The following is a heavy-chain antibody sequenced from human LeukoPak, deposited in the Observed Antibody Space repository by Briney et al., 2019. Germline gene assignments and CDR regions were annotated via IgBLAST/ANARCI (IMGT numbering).Heavy chain of an antibody. CDR1: GGSISSYH. V-gene: IGHV4-59*08. D-gene: IGHD6-19*01. CDR3: ARRGSGWYYFDY. Sequence: PSETLSLTCTVSGGSISSYHWSWIRQPPGKGLEWIGYIYYSGSTNYNPSLKSRVTISVDTSKNQFSLKLSSVTAADTAVYYCARRGSGWYYFDYWGQGTLVTVSS. CDR2: IYYSGST. J-gene: IGHJ4*02.